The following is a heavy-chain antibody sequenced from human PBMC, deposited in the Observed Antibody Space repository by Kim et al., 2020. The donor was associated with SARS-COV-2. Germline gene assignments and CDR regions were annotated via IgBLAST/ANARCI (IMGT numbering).Heavy chain of an antibody. CDR2: IYYSGST. V-gene: IGHV4-59*08. D-gene: IGHD6-13*01. J-gene: IGHJ6*02. CDR1: GGSISSYY. Sequence: SETLSLTCTVSGGSISSYYWSWIRQPPGKGLEWIGYIYYSGSTNYNPSLKSRVTISVDTSKNQFSLKLSSVTAADTAVYYCARHQPGIAPFFSMDVWGQGTTVTVSS. CDR3: ARHQPGIAPFFSMDV.